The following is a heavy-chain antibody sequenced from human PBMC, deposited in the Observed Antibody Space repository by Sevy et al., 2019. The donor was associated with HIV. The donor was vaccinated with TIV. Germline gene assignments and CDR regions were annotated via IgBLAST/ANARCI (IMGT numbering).Heavy chain of an antibody. CDR1: GFTFSNAG. V-gene: IGHV3-15*01. CDR2: IKSKTDGGTT. D-gene: IGHD1-26*01. CDR3: TTVSARTPGGY. J-gene: IGHJ4*02. Sequence: GGSLRLSCAASGFTFSNAGMSWVRQAPGKGLEWVCRIKSKTDGGTTDYAAPVKSRFTISTEDSKNTLYLQMNSLKTEDKSVYYCTTVSARTPGGYWGQGTLVTVSS.